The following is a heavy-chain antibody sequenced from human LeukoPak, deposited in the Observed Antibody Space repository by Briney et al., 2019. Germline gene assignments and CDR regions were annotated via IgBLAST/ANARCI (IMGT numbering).Heavy chain of an antibody. V-gene: IGHV4-34*01. J-gene: IGHJ4*02. Sequence: SETLSLTCAVYGGSFSGYYWSWIRQPPGKGLEWIGEINHSGSTNYNPSLKSRVTISVDTSKNQFSLKLSSVTAADTAVYYCARGMRLLTFGGVIYFDYWGQGTLVTVSS. CDR1: GGSFSGYY. D-gene: IGHD3-16*01. CDR2: INHSGST. CDR3: ARGMRLLTFGGVIYFDY.